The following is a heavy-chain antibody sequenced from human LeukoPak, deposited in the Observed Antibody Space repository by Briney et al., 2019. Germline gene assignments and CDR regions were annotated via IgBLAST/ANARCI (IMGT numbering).Heavy chain of an antibody. CDR2: ISWNSGKI. CDR3: ASRNGRSDPYYYGMDV. J-gene: IGHJ6*02. Sequence: PGRSLRLSCVGSGFSFDDYAMHWVRQAPGKGLEWVAAISWNSGKIGYADFVKGRFTISRDNAKNSLYLQMNSLRAEDTAVYYCASRNGRSDPYYYGMDVWGQGTTVTVSS. CDR1: GFSFDDYA. V-gene: IGHV3-9*01.